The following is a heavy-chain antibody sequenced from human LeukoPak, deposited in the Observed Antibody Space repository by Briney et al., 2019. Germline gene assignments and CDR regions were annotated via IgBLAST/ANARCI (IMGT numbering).Heavy chain of an antibody. CDR1: GFTVRSNY. V-gene: IGHV3-53*01. J-gene: IGHJ4*02. CDR3: ARGEGSWFGES. Sequence: GGSPRLYYAATGFTVRSNYISWVLQAPWQGLEWVSVIYSGGSTYYADSVKGRFTISRDNSKNTLYLQMNSLRAEDTAVYYCARGEGSWFGESWGQGTLVTVSS. D-gene: IGHD3-10*01. CDR2: IYSGGST.